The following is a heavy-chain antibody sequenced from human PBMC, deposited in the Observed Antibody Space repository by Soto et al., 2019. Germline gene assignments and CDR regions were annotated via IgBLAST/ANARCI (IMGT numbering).Heavy chain of an antibody. Sequence: WGWLRLSCAASGFTLSSYAMSWVRQAPGKGLEWVSAISGSGGSTYYADSVKGRFTISRDNSENTLYLQMNSLRAEDTAVYYCAKPARQGLPGQLFRTYYYHYVMKVWPEATKVTV. D-gene: IGHD2-21*02. CDR1: GFTLSSYA. CDR3: AKPARQGLPGQLFRTYYYHYVMKV. V-gene: IGHV3-23*01. J-gene: IGHJ6*01. CDR2: ISGSGGST.